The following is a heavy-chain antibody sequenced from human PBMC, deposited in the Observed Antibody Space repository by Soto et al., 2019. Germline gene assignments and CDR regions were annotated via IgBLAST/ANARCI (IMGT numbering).Heavy chain of an antibody. D-gene: IGHD2-2*02. CDR1: GYTFTSYG. CDR2: ISAYNGNT. J-gene: IGHJ4*02. Sequence: ASVKVSCKASGYTFTSYGISWVRQAPGQGLEWMGWISAYNGNTNYAQKLQGRVTMTTDTSTSTAYMELRSLRSDDTAVYYCARAGTPQKRYCSSTSCYTRRYYFDYWGQGTLVTVS. CDR3: ARAGTPQKRYCSSTSCYTRRYYFDY. V-gene: IGHV1-18*04.